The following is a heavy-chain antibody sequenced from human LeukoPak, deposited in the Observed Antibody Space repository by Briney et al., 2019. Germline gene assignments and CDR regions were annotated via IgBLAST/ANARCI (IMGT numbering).Heavy chain of an antibody. CDR2: IYYSGST. CDR1: GGSISSSSYY. CDR3: ARERRPSSSWYNYYYGMDV. Sequence: PSETLSLTCTVSGGSISSSSYYWGWIRQPPGKGLEWIGSIYYSGSTYYNPSLKSRVTISVDTSKNQFSLKLSSVTAADTAVYYCARERRPSSSWYNYYYGMDVWGQGTTVTVSS. V-gene: IGHV4-39*07. D-gene: IGHD6-13*01. J-gene: IGHJ6*02.